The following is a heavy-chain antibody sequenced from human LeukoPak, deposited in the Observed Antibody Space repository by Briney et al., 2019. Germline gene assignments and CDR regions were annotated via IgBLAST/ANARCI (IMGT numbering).Heavy chain of an antibody. J-gene: IGHJ6*04. CDR1: GFTFSSYE. CDR2: ISSSGSTI. Sequence: PGGSLRLSCAAPGFTFSSYEMNWVPQAPGKGLEWVPYISSSGSTIYYADSVKGRFTISRDNAKNSLYLQMNSLRAEDTAVYYCAELGITMIGGVWGKGTTVTISS. V-gene: IGHV3-48*03. D-gene: IGHD3-10*02. CDR3: AELGITMIGGV.